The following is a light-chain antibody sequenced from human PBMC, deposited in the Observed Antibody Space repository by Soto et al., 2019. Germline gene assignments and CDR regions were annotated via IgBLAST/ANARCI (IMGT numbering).Light chain of an antibody. Sequence: DIQMTQSPSSLSASVGDRVTITCRASQSIVTYLNWYLQKPGKAPKLLIYAASNLQSGVPSRFSGSGSGTDVTLTISSLQPEDFATYFCQQSYSTHPWTFGQGTKVEIK. CDR2: AAS. CDR1: QSIVTY. V-gene: IGKV1-39*01. J-gene: IGKJ1*01. CDR3: QQSYSTHPWT.